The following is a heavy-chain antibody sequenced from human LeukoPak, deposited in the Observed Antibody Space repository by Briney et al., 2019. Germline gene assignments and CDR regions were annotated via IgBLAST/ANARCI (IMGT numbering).Heavy chain of an antibody. V-gene: IGHV3-7*01. CDR2: IKQDGSEK. CDR1: GFTFSIYW. D-gene: IGHD4-23*01. CDR3: ARDPATTVVTLDY. J-gene: IGHJ4*02. Sequence: GGSLRLSCAASGFTFSIYWMSWVRQAPGKGLEWVANIKQDGSEKYYVDSVKGRFTISRDNAKNSLYLQMNSLRAEDTAVYYCARDPATTVVTLDYWGQGTLVTVSS.